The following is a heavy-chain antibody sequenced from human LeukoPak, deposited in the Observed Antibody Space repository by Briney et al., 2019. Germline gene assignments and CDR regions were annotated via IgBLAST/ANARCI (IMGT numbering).Heavy chain of an antibody. CDR1: GFTFDDYA. J-gene: IGHJ4*02. V-gene: IGHV3-9*01. Sequence: PGRSLRLSCAASGFTFDDYAMHWVRQGPGKGLEWVSSISWNSGSINYADSVKGRFTISRDNAKNSLYLQMNSLRAEDTAVYYCARDDTPSITMIVEGGIDYWGQGTLVTVSS. D-gene: IGHD3-22*01. CDR3: ARDDTPSITMIVEGGIDY. CDR2: ISWNSGSI.